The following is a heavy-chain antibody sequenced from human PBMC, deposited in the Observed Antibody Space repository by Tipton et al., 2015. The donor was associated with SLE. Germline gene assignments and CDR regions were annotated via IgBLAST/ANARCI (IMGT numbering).Heavy chain of an antibody. CDR1: GGSISSYY. Sequence: TLSLTCTVSGGSISSYYWSWIRQPAGKGLEWIGRIYTSGSTNYNPSLKSRVTMSVDTSKNPFSLKLSSVTAADTAVYYCARGQLLWFGEFRWFDPWGQGTLVTVSS. CDR3: ARGQLLWFGEFRWFDP. J-gene: IGHJ5*02. D-gene: IGHD3-10*01. V-gene: IGHV4-4*07. CDR2: IYTSGST.